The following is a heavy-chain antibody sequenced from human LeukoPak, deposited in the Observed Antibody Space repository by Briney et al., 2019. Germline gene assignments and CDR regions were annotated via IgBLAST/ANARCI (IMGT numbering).Heavy chain of an antibody. CDR3: ARAPLGYCSGGSCFQGFDY. V-gene: IGHV4-61*01. CDR2: IYYSGST. J-gene: IGHJ4*02. Sequence: SETLSLTCSVSGGSVSSGSYYWSWIRQPPGKGLEWIGYIYYSGSTNYNPSLKSRVTISVDTSKNQFSLKLSSVTAADTAVYYCARAPLGYCSGGSCFQGFDYWGQGTLVTVSS. D-gene: IGHD2-15*01. CDR1: GGSVSSGSYY.